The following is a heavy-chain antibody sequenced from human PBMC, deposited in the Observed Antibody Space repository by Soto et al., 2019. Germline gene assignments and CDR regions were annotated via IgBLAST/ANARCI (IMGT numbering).Heavy chain of an antibody. CDR2: IYYSGST. CDR3: ARDLRSTGPFDY. V-gene: IGHV4-59*01. Sequence: SETLSLTCTVSGGSISSYYWSWIRQPPGKGLEWIGYIYYSGSTNYNPSLKSRVTISVDTSKNQFSLKLSSVTAADTAVYYCARDLRSTGPFDYWGQGTLVTVSS. CDR1: GGSISSYY. J-gene: IGHJ4*02.